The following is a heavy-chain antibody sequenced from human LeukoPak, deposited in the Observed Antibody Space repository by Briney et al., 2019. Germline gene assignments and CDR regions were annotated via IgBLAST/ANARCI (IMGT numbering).Heavy chain of an antibody. CDR2: IYSDGST. D-gene: IGHD1-26*01. V-gene: IGHV3-66*02. CDR1: GFAVSTNY. Sequence: PGGSLRLSCAASGFAVSTNYLSWVRQAPGKGLEWVSVIYSDGSTYYTDSVKGRFTISRDNSKNTLYIQMNSLRPEDTAVYYCARDQRSESYYPWGWFDPWGQGTLVTVSS. CDR3: ARDQRSESYYPWGWFDP. J-gene: IGHJ5*02.